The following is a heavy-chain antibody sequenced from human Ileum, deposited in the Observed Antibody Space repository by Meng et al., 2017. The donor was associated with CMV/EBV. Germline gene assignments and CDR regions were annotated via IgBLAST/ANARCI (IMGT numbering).Heavy chain of an antibody. Sequence: SESLSLTCTVSGGSISSGGYYWSWIRPRPGQGLVWIGYIYYSGSTYYNPSLKSRVTISVDTSKNQFSLKLSSVTAADTAVYYCARGKSSSWYQGGCFDPWGQGTLVTVSS. CDR2: IYYSGST. J-gene: IGHJ5*02. D-gene: IGHD6-13*01. CDR3: ARGKSSSWYQGGCFDP. CDR1: GGSISSGGYY. V-gene: IGHV4-31*03.